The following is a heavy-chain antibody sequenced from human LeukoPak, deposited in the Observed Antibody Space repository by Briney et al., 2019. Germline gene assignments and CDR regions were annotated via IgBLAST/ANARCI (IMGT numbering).Heavy chain of an antibody. CDR1: GGSISGFF. CDR3: VRQCDFDYGTPYLDY. Sequence: ASVTLSLNCTVSGGSISGFFWSWIRQPQGQGLEWIGYIYYSGSTNYNPSLKSRVTISVDTSKNQCSLKLSSVTAADTAVYYCVRQCDFDYGTPYLDYWGQGTLVTVSS. D-gene: IGHD4-17*01. CDR2: IYYSGST. V-gene: IGHV4-59*08. J-gene: IGHJ4*02.